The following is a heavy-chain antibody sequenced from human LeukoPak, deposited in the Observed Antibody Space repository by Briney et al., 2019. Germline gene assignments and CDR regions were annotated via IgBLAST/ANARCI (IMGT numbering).Heavy chain of an antibody. D-gene: IGHD3-3*01. CDR3: SRTAGGYNFWSGSDY. V-gene: IGHV5-51*01. Sequence: GESLKISCKVSGYSFTNYWIGWVRQMPGKGLEWMAIIYPGDSDSRYSPSFQGQVTISVDKSISTVYLQWSGLKASDTAMYYCSRTAGGYNFWSGSDYWGQGTLVTVSS. J-gene: IGHJ4*02. CDR2: IYPGDSDS. CDR1: GYSFTNYW.